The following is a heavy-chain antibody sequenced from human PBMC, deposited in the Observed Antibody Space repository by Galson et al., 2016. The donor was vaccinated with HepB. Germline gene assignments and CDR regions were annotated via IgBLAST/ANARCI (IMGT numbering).Heavy chain of an antibody. CDR3: AKEMAEVVKPFFDY. Sequence: SLRLSCAASGFKFSRFAMSWVRQAPEKGPEWVSGVRDNGGTFYADSVKGRFTISRDNSKNTLYLQMNSLRAEDTAIYYCAKEMAEVVKPFFDYWGPGTQIIVSS. D-gene: IGHD5-24*01. CDR2: VRDNGGT. V-gene: IGHV3-23*01. CDR1: GFKFSRFA. J-gene: IGHJ4*02.